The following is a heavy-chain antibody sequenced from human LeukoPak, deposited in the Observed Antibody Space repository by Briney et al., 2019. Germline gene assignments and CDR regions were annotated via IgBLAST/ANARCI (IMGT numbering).Heavy chain of an antibody. V-gene: IGHV3-30*03. CDR3: HSTSAREDAFDI. Sequence: GRSLRLSCAASGFTFSSFGMHWVRQAPGKGLEWVAVISYDGGKKYFADSVKGRFTISRDNSKNTMYLEMNGLRVEDTALYYCHSTSAREDAFDIWGQGTMVTVSS. D-gene: IGHD1-26*01. J-gene: IGHJ3*02. CDR1: GFTFSSFG. CDR2: ISYDGGKK.